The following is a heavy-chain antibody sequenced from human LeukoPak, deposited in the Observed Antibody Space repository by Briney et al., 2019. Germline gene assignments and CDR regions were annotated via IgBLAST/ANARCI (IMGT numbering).Heavy chain of an antibody. V-gene: IGHV4-39*07. J-gene: IGHJ4*02. CDR3: ARSYSSGWYSSY. Sequence: SETLSLTCTVSGGSISSSIYYWGWIRQPPGKGLEWIGNIYYSGRTRTYDNPSLKSRVTISVDTSKNQFSLKLSSVTAADTAVYYCARSYSSGWYSSYWGQGTLVTVSS. CDR1: GGSISSSIYY. CDR2: IYYSGRTRT. D-gene: IGHD6-19*01.